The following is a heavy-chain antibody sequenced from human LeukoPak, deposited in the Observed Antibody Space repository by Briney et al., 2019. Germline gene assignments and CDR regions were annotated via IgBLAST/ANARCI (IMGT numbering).Heavy chain of an antibody. J-gene: IGHJ5*02. D-gene: IGHD5-24*01. CDR1: GFTFSSYG. Sequence: GGSLRLSCAASGFTFSSYGMHWVRQAPGKGLEWVAVISYDGSNKYYADSVKGRFTISRDNAKNSVYLQMNSLRAEDTAVYYCARSVMAPAPWGQGTLVTVS. V-gene: IGHV3-30*03. CDR2: ISYDGSNK. CDR3: ARSVMAPAP.